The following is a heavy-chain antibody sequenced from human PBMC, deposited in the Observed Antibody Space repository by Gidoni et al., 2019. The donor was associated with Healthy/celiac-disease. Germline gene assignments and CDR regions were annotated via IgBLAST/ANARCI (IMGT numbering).Heavy chain of an antibody. CDR3: ARSTYDILTGYDPFDY. D-gene: IGHD3-9*01. Sequence: QVQLVESGGGVVQPGRSLSLSCAASGFTFRSYALHWVRQAQGKGLEWVAVISDDGSNKYYADSGKGRFTISRDNSKNTLYLQMNSLRAEDKAVYYCARSTYDILTGYDPFDYWGQGTLVTVSS. V-gene: IGHV3-30*04. J-gene: IGHJ4*02. CDR1: GFTFRSYA. CDR2: ISDDGSNK.